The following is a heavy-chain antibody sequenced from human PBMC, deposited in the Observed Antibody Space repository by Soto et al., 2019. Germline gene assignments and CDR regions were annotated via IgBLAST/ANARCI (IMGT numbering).Heavy chain of an antibody. CDR3: ARPPGYISDWYYFDL. CDR2: ISPKSGGT. Sequence: QVQLVQSGAEVKKPGASVKVSCEASGYTFIDYYMHWVRQAPGRGFEGMGRISPKSGGTNYAQKFQGRVTMTWDTSLNTAYMELSSLMSEDTAVYYCARPPGYISDWYYFDLWGQGTLVTVSS. V-gene: IGHV1-2*02. J-gene: IGHJ4*02. D-gene: IGHD6-19*01. CDR1: GYTFIDYY.